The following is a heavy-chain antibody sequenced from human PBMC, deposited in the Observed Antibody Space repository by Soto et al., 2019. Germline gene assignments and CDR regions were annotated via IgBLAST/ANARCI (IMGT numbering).Heavy chain of an antibody. D-gene: IGHD2-15*01. J-gene: IGHJ6*03. V-gene: IGHV3-15*01. CDR3: TTDCSGGSCYSSGYYYMDV. CDR1: GFTFSNAW. CDR2: IKSKTDGGTT. Sequence: EVQLVESGGGLVKPGGSLRLSCAASGFTFSNAWMSWVRQAPGKGLEWVGRIKSKTDGGTTDYAAPVKGRFTISRDDSKNTLYLQMNSLKTEDTAVYYCTTDCSGGSCYSSGYYYMDVWGKGTTVTVSS.